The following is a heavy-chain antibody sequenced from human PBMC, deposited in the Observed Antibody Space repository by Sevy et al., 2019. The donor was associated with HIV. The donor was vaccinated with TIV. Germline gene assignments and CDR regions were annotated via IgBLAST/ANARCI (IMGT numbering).Heavy chain of an antibody. J-gene: IGHJ4*02. V-gene: IGHV4-31*03. D-gene: IGHD3-22*01. CDR1: GGSISSGGYY. CDR2: IYYSGST. Sequence: SETLSLTCTVSGGSISSGGYYWSWIRQHPGKGLEWIGYIYYSGSTYYNPSHKSRVTISVDTSKNQFSLKLSSVTAADTAVYYCARGGYYDSSGYYLDYWGQGTLVTVSS. CDR3: ARGGYYDSSGYYLDY.